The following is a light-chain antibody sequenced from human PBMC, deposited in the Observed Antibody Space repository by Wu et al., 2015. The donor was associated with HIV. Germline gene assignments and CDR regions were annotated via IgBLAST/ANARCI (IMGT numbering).Light chain of an antibody. J-gene: IGKJ2*03. Sequence: IVLTQSPGTLSLSPGEGATLSCRASQSISNYLAWYQQKPGQAPRLLIYGASRRATGIPERFSGSGSGTDFTLAISRLESEDFAVYSCQQYGTSPRTRFGQGTKLEIK. CDR3: QQYGTSPRTR. V-gene: IGKV3-20*01. CDR1: QSISNY. CDR2: GAS.